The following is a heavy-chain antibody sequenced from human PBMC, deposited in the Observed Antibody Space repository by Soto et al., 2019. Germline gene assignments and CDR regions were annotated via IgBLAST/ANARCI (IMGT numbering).Heavy chain of an antibody. D-gene: IGHD3-22*01. CDR1: GGTFSSYT. CDR3: ARDPVYDSSGYYYNWFDP. V-gene: IGHV1-69*08. J-gene: IGHJ5*02. CDR2: IIPILGIA. Sequence: QVQLVQSGAEVKKPGSSVKVSCKASGGTFSSYTISWVRQAPGQGLEWMGRIIPILGIANYAQKFQGRVTITADKSTSTAYMELSSLRSEDTAVYYCARDPVYDSSGYYYNWFDPWGQGTLVTVSS.